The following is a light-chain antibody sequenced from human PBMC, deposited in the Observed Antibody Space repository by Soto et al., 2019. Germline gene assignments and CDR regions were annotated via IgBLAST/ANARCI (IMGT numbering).Light chain of an antibody. CDR2: STS. J-gene: IGKJ4*01. CDR3: QQSYDTPLT. V-gene: IGKV1-39*01. CDR1: HDISRH. Sequence: DIQMTQSPSSLSASVGDRVTITCRASHDISRHLSWYQQRPGRAPNLLMFSTSILHSGVPSRFSGGGYGTEFTLTIDTLHPEDSAIYYCQQSYDTPLTFGGGTKVEIK.